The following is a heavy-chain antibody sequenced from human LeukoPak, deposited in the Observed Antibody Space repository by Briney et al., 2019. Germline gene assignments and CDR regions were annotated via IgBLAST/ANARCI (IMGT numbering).Heavy chain of an antibody. CDR3: ASPGATGDCDY. CDR2: ISAYNGNT. J-gene: IGHJ4*02. D-gene: IGHD1-1*01. V-gene: IGHV1-18*01. Sequence: ASVKVSCKASGYTFTSYGISWVRQPPGHGLEWMGWISAYNGNTNYAQKLQGRVTMTTDTSTSTAYLELRSLRSDDTAVYYCASPGATGDCDYWGQGTLVTVSS. CDR1: GYTFTSYG.